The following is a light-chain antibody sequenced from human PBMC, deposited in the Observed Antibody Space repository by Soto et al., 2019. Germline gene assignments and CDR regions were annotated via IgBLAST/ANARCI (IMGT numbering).Light chain of an antibody. CDR2: GAS. J-gene: IGKJ3*01. V-gene: IGKV3-20*01. CDR3: QQYGVSPLT. Sequence: EIVLTQSPGTLSLSPGERVTLSCRASQTVYINSLAGCQQTPGQTPILLIYGASTMAAAVPDRFSGSGSGTDFALSIDGLEPEDSAIYYCQQYGVSPLTVGPGTRVD. CDR1: QTVYINS.